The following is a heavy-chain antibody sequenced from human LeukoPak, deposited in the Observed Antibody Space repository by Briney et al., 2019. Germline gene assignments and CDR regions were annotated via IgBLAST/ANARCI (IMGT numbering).Heavy chain of an antibody. D-gene: IGHD6-13*01. CDR1: GFTFSSYA. Sequence: GGSLRLSCAASGFTFSSYAMHWVRQAPGKGLEWVAVISYDGSNKYYADSVKGRFTISRDNSKNTLYLQMNSLRAEDTAVYYCARVHSSSWHWYFDLWGRGTLVTVSS. J-gene: IGHJ2*01. V-gene: IGHV3-30-3*01. CDR2: ISYDGSNK. CDR3: ARVHSSSWHWYFDL.